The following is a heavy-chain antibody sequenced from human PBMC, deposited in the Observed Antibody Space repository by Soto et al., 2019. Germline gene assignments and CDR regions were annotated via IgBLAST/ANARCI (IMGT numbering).Heavy chain of an antibody. J-gene: IGHJ6*02. Sequence: QVQLQQWGAGLLKPSETLSLTCAVYGGSFSGYYWSWIRQPPGKELEWIGEINHSGSTNYNPSLKSRVTISVDTSKNQFSLKLSSVTAADTAVYYCARGRYCSSTSCYKPLNYYGMDVWGQGTTVTVSS. CDR3: ARGRYCSSTSCYKPLNYYGMDV. CDR2: INHSGST. D-gene: IGHD2-2*02. CDR1: GGSFSGYY. V-gene: IGHV4-34*01.